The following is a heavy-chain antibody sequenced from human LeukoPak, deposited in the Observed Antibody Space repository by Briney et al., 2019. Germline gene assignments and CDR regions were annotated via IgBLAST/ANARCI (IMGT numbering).Heavy chain of an antibody. J-gene: IGHJ5*02. Sequence: GGSLRLSCAASGFTFSSYGMYWVRQAPGKGLEWVAVISYDGSHQYYTDSVKGRFTIYRDNSKNMMYLQMNSLRVEDTAVYYCAKDLGWFDPWGQGTLVTVSS. CDR3: AKDLGWFDP. V-gene: IGHV3-30*18. CDR2: ISYDGSHQ. CDR1: GFTFSSYG.